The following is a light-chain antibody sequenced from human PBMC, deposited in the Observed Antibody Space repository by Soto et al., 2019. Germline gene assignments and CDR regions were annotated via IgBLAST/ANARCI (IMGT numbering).Light chain of an antibody. J-gene: IGLJ1*01. CDR2: DVS. CDR1: SSDVGAYNF. V-gene: IGLV2-14*03. Sequence: QSVLTQPASVSGSPGQSITISCTGTSSDVGAYNFVSWYQQYPGKVPKLMIFDVSSRPSGVSDRFSGSKSGNTASLTISGLQAEDEGDYYCSSYTSSSTHVFGSGTKLTVL. CDR3: SSYTSSSTHV.